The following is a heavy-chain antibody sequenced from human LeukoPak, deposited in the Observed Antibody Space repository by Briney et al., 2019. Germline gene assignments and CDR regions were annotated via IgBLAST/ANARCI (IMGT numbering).Heavy chain of an antibody. Sequence: SETLSLTCTVSGVSISSSSYHWDSIRQPPGKGLEWIGSIYDNGSTYYSPSLKSRVTISVDTSKNQFSLRPNSVTAADTAVYYCARQVLHTAMDYWGQGTLVSVSS. CDR3: ARQVLHTAMDY. J-gene: IGHJ4*02. D-gene: IGHD5-18*01. CDR2: IYDNGST. V-gene: IGHV4-39*01. CDR1: GVSISSSSYH.